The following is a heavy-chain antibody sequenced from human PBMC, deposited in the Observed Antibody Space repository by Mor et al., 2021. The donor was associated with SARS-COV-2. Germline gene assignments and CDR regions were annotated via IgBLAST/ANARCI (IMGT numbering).Heavy chain of an antibody. CDR2: PIFGTA. Sequence: PIFGTANYAQKFQGRVTITADKSTSTAYMELSSLRSEDTAVYYCARALSCSGGSCYGIFDYWGQGTLVTVSS. J-gene: IGHJ4*02. CDR3: ARALSCSGGSCYGIFDY. V-gene: IGHV1-69*06. D-gene: IGHD2-15*01.